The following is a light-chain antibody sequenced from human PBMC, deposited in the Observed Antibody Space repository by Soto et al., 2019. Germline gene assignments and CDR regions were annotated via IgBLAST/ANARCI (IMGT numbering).Light chain of an antibody. Sequence: EIVLTQSPGTLSLSPGERATLSCRASQSISSSYLAWYQQKPGHAPRLLIYAASSRATGIPDRFSGSGSGTDFTLTITRLEPEDCAVYYCQQYGSSPPVTFGQGTKLDLK. J-gene: IGKJ2*01. CDR2: AAS. V-gene: IGKV3-20*01. CDR1: QSISSSY. CDR3: QQYGSSPPVT.